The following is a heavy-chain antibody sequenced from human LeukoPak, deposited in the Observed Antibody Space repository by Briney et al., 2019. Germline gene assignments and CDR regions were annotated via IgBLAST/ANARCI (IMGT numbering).Heavy chain of an antibody. CDR1: GGSISSYY. D-gene: IGHD3-3*01. CDR2: IYTSGST. CDR3: ARVGILSAYDAFDI. Sequence: SETLSLTCTVSGGSISSYYWSWIRQPAGKGLEWIGRIYTSGSTNYNPSLKSRVTMSVDTSKNQFSLKLSSVTAADTAVYYCARVGILSAYDAFDIWGQGTMVTVSS. V-gene: IGHV4-4*07. J-gene: IGHJ3*02.